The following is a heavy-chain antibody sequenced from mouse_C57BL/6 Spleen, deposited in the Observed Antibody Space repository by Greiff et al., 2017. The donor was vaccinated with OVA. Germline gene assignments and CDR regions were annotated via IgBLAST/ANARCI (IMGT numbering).Heavy chain of an antibody. D-gene: IGHD4-1*01. CDR3: APLGAMDY. CDR2: ISSGSSTI. V-gene: IGHV5-17*01. CDR1: GFTFSDYG. Sequence: EVKLMESGGGLVKPGGSLKLSCAASGFTFSDYGMHWVRQAPEKGLEWVAYISSGSSTIYYAGTVKGRFTISRDNAKNTLFLQMTSLRSEDTAMYYCAPLGAMDYWGQGTSVTVSS. J-gene: IGHJ4*01.